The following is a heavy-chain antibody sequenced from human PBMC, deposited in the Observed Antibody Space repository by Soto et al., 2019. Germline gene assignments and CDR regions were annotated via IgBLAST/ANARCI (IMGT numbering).Heavy chain of an antibody. CDR1: GYTLTSYG. Sequence: GASVKVSCKASGYTLTSYGISWVRQAPGQGLEWMGWISAYNGNTNYAQKLQGRVTMTRDTSTSTIYMELRSLRSEDTAVYYCARDAPIATRPKTRSAFDIWGQGTMVTVSS. J-gene: IGHJ3*02. CDR2: ISAYNGNT. V-gene: IGHV1-18*01. D-gene: IGHD6-6*01. CDR3: ARDAPIATRPKTRSAFDI.